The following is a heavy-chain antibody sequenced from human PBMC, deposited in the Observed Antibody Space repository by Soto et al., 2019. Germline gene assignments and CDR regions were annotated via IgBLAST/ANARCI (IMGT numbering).Heavy chain of an antibody. CDR3: ARTSVAQSEDYFDY. Sequence: QVQLMQSRTEVKRPGASVTVSCKTSGYSFTTYGISWVRQAPGQGLEWMGWTSSNNGKTKYAQKFQGRVPMTTEKPTNTVHMELRSLRSGDTAVYYGARTSVAQSEDYFDYWGQGTLVTVAS. J-gene: IGHJ4*02. V-gene: IGHV1-18*01. CDR2: TSSNNGKT. D-gene: IGHD5-12*01. CDR1: GYSFTTYG.